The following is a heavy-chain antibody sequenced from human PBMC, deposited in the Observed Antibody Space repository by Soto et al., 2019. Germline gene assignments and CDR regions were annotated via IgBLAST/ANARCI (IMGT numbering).Heavy chain of an antibody. J-gene: IGHJ4*02. CDR1: GFTFSDYW. V-gene: IGHV3-33*08. Sequence: GGSLRLSCAASGFTFSDYWMHWVRQAPGKGLEWVAVIWYDGSNKYYADSVKGRFTISRDNSKNTLYLQMNSLRAEDTAVYYCARELVNCSSTSCYEPYFDYWGQGTLVTVSS. CDR2: IWYDGSNK. D-gene: IGHD2-2*01. CDR3: ARELVNCSSTSCYEPYFDY.